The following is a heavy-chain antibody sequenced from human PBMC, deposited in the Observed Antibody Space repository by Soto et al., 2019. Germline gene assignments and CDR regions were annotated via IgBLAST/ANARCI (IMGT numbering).Heavy chain of an antibody. Sequence: EVQLVESGGGWVKPGGSLRLSCAASGLTFTNAWMNWVRQVPGKGLEWVGRIKSKTNGRTIEYAGSVKDRFTISRDDSKDTLYLQMNSLKTEDTAVYYCNTDRHDRSRGWYLEYWGQGTLVTVSS. V-gene: IGHV3-15*07. D-gene: IGHD6-19*01. CDR3: NTDRHDRSRGWYLEY. J-gene: IGHJ4*02. CDR1: GLTFTNAW. CDR2: IKSKTNGRTI.